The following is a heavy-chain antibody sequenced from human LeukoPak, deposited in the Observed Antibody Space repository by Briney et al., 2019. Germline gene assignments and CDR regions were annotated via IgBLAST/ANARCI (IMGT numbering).Heavy chain of an antibody. D-gene: IGHD3-3*01. CDR1: GGSFSGYY. CDR3: ARANYDFWSGYYSPLDY. Sequence: SETLSLTCAVYGGSFSGYYWNWIRQPPGKGLEWIGEINHSGSTNYNPSLKSRVTISVDTSKNQFSLKLSSVTAADTAVYYCARANYDFWSGYYSPLDYWGQGTLVTVSS. CDR2: INHSGST. J-gene: IGHJ4*02. V-gene: IGHV4-34*01.